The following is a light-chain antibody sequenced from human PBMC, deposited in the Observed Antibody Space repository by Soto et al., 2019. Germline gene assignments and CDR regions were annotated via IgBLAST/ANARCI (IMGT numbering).Light chain of an antibody. CDR1: SSDVGGYNY. V-gene: IGLV2-14*03. CDR2: DVS. Sequence: SPLTQPSSVSGSPGRSITISCTGTSSDVGGYNYVSWYQHHPGKAPKLMIFDVSNRPSGVSNRFSGSKSGNTASLTISGLQAEDEADYYCSSYTASSTYVFGTVTKVTVL. J-gene: IGLJ1*01. CDR3: SSYTASSTYV.